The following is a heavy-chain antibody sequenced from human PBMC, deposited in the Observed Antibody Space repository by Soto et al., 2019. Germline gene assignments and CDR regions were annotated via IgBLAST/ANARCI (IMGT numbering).Heavy chain of an antibody. V-gene: IGHV2-5*01. CDR3: AREDIVVVPAAISGPMDV. Sequence: GSGPTLVNPTQTLTLTCTFSGFSLSTSGVGVGWIRQPPGKALEWLALIYWNDDKRYSPSLKSRLTITKDTSKNQVVLTMTNMDPVDTATYYCAREDIVVVPAAISGPMDVWGQGTTVTVSS. D-gene: IGHD2-2*02. CDR2: IYWNDDK. J-gene: IGHJ6*02. CDR1: GFSLSTSGVG.